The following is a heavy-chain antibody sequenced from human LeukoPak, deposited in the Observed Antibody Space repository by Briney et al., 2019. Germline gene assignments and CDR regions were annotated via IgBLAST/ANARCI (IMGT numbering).Heavy chain of an antibody. CDR1: GGTFSSYA. CDR3: ARDLREYSSSSDY. D-gene: IGHD6-6*01. CDR2: ISAYNGNT. Sequence: ASVKVSCKASGGTFSSYAISWVRQAPGQGLEWMGWISAYNGNTNYAQKLQGRVTMTTDTSTSTAYMELRSLRSDDTAVYYCARDLREYSSSSDYWGQGTLVTVSS. J-gene: IGHJ4*02. V-gene: IGHV1-18*01.